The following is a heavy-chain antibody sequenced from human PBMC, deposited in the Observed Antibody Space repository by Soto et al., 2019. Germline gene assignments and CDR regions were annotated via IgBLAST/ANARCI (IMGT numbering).Heavy chain of an antibody. CDR1: GYTFSSYA. CDR2: INAGNGNT. V-gene: IGHV1-3*01. CDR3: ARGVSTVTPNWFDP. J-gene: IGHJ5*02. D-gene: IGHD4-17*01. Sequence: ASVKVSCKASGYTFSSYAMNWVRQAPGQRLEWMGWINAGNGNTKYSQKFQGRVTITRDTSASTAYMELSSLRSEDTAVYYCARGVSTVTPNWFDPWGQGTLVTVSS.